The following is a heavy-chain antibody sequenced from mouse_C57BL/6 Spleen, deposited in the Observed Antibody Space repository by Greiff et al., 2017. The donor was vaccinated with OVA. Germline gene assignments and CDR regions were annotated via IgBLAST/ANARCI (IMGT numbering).Heavy chain of an antibody. CDR1: GYTFTSYW. J-gene: IGHJ4*01. Sequence: QVQLQQPGAELVKPGASVNVSCKASGYTFTSYWMHWVKQRPGQGLEWIGRIHPSDSDTNYNQKFNGKATLTVDKSSSAAYMQLSSLTSEDSAVYYCAKKLYDNYEEDAMDYWGQGTSVTVSS. CDR2: IHPSDSDT. D-gene: IGHD2-4*01. CDR3: AKKLYDNYEEDAMDY. V-gene: IGHV1-74*01.